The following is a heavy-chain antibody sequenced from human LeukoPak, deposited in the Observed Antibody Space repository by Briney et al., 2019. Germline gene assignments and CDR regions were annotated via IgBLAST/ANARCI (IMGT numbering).Heavy chain of an antibody. CDR3: ARDTPTYFDY. CDR1: GGSVSSGSYY. J-gene: IGHJ4*02. CDR2: IYYSGST. Sequence: SGTLSLTCTVSGGSVSSGSYYWSWIRQPPGKGLEWVGYIYYSGSTNYNPSLKSRVTISVDTSRNQFSLKLSSVTAADTAVYYCARDTPTYFDYWGQGTLVTVSS. D-gene: IGHD1-26*01. V-gene: IGHV4-61*01.